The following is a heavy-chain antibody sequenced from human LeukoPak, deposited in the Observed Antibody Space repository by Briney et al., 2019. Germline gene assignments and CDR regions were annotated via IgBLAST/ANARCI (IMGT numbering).Heavy chain of an antibody. CDR1: GFTFGDYA. J-gene: IGHJ4*02. D-gene: IGHD4-17*01. V-gene: IGHV3-49*03. CDR2: MRSKGYGGTT. CDR3: TREGGGHGDYAVDFDY. Sequence: PGRSLRLSCKASGFTFGDYAMSWFRQAPGKGLEWVAFMRSKGYGGTTEYAASVKGRFTISRDDSKSIAYLQMNSLKTEDTAVYYCTREGGGHGDYAVDFDYWGQGTLVTVSS.